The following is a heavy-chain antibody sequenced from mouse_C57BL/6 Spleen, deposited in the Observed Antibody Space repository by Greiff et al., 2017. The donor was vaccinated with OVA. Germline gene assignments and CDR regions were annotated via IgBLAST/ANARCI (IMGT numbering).Heavy chain of an antibody. D-gene: IGHD3-3*01. Sequence: EVMLVESGGGLVQPGGSLSLSCAASGFTFTDYYMSWVRQPPGKALEWLGFIRNKANGYTTEYSASVKGRFTISRDNSQSILYLQMNALRAEDSATYYCARYYPPGRFDYWGQGTTLTVSS. CDR3: ARYYPPGRFDY. V-gene: IGHV7-3*01. J-gene: IGHJ2*01. CDR2: IRNKANGYTT. CDR1: GFTFTDYY.